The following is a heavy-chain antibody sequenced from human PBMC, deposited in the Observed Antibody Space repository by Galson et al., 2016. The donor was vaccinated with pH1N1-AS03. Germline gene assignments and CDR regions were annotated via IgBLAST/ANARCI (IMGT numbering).Heavy chain of an antibody. CDR3: TKTSGYDFDF. CDR2: VHWDGVD. D-gene: IGHD5-12*01. V-gene: IGHV2-5*02. J-gene: IGHJ4*02. CDR1: GFSLGTTSVG. Sequence: PALVKPPQTLTLTCSFSGFSLGTTSVGLAWIRQPPGEALEWLALVHWDGVDRLSPSLRGRLAITKDTSKNRVVLTMTNMGPADTGTYFCTKTSGYDFDFWGQGAPVTVS.